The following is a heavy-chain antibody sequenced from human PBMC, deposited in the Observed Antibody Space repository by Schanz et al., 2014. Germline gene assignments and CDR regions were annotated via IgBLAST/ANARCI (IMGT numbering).Heavy chain of an antibody. CDR2: ISPTGSST. D-gene: IGHD3-10*01. J-gene: IGHJ4*02. CDR3: AKDLHSNSGNYYSYYFDS. Sequence: EVQLLESGGGLVQPGGSLRLSCSASGFTFSTYAMSWVRQAPGKGLEWVSNISPTGSSTYYADSVKARFTISRDNSKNSVSLQMDSLRPEDTAVYFCAKDLHSNSGNYYSYYFDSWGPGALVTVSS. V-gene: IGHV3-23*01. CDR1: GFTFSTYA.